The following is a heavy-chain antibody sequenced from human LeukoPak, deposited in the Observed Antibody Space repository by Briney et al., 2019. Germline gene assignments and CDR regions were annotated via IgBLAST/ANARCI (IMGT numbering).Heavy chain of an antibody. J-gene: IGHJ5*02. V-gene: IGHV1-69*13. Sequence: SVKVSCKTSGGTFSNYAINWVRQAPGQGLEWMGGIIPIFGTANYAQKFQDTVTITADESTSTAYKELSSLRSEDTAIYYCARTHCTSGLCQTGNWFDPWGQGTLVTVSS. CDR1: GGTFSNYA. D-gene: IGHD2-8*01. CDR3: ARTHCTSGLCQTGNWFDP. CDR2: IIPIFGTA.